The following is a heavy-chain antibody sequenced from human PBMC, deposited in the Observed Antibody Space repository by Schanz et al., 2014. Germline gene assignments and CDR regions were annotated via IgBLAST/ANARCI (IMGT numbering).Heavy chain of an antibody. CDR3: ARDLPRTFLFDY. J-gene: IGHJ4*02. V-gene: IGHV3-23*01. CDR1: GFTFSSYA. CDR2: ISGGGGTT. Sequence: EMQLLESGGGLIQPGGSLRLSCAASGFTFSSYAMSWVRQAPGKGLEWVSAISGGGGTTYYADSVKGRFTISRDNAKNSLYLEMNSLRAEDTALYYCARDLPRTFLFDYWGQGTLVTVSS.